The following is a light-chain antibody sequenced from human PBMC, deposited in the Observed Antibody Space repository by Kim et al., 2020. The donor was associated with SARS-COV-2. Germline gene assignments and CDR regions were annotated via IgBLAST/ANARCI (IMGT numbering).Light chain of an antibody. J-gene: IGKJ1*01. CDR1: LSVRRN. V-gene: IGKV3-15*01. CDR3: QQNNNWPPT. CDR2: GAS. Sequence: YPGARPTLSRGTRLSVRRNFCGYQHRPLQAPRLLIDGASTRATSIPGRFRGGGSSKEITITISSLQSEDFAVYYCQQNNNWPPTFGQGTKVDIK.